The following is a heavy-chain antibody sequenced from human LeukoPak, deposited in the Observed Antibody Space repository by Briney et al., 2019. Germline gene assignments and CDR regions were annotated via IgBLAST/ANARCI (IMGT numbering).Heavy chain of an antibody. CDR1: GGSISSGGYS. Sequence: SETLSLTCAVSGGSISSGGYSWSWIRQPPGKGLEWIGYIYHSGSTYYNPSLKSRVTISVDRSKNQFSLKLSSVTAADTAVYYCARESTMVRGGIDWGQGTQVTVSS. J-gene: IGHJ4*02. V-gene: IGHV4-30-2*01. CDR2: IYHSGST. D-gene: IGHD3-10*01. CDR3: ARESTMVRGGID.